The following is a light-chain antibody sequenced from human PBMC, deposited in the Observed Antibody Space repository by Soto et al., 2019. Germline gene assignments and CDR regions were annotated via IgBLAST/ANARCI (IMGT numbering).Light chain of an antibody. Sequence: DIQMTQSPSTLSASVGDRVTITCRASQSISSWLAWYQQKPGKAPKLLIYDASSLESGVPSRFSGSGSGTEFTLTISSLQPDDFATYYCQQYKRYPYTFGQGTKLEIK. V-gene: IGKV1-5*01. J-gene: IGKJ2*01. CDR2: DAS. CDR1: QSISSW. CDR3: QQYKRYPYT.